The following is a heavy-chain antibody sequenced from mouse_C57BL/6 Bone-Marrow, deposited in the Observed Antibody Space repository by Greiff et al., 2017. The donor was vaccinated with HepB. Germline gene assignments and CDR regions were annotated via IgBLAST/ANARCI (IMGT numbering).Heavy chain of an antibody. D-gene: IGHD3-1*01. V-gene: IGHV14-4*01. CDR2: IDPENGDT. CDR3: TTEGRAWFAY. J-gene: IGHJ3*01. Sequence: EVQLQESGAELVRPGASVKLSCTASGFNIKDDYMHWVKQRPEQGLEWIGWIDPENGDTEYASKFQGKAPITADTSSNTAYLQLSSLTSEDTAVYYCTTEGRAWFAYWGQGTLVTVSA. CDR1: GFNIKDDY.